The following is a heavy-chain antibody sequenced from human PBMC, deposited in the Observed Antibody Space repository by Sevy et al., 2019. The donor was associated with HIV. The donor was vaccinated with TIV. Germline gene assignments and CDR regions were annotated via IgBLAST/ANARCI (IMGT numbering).Heavy chain of an antibody. D-gene: IGHD2-15*01. Sequence: GGSLRLSCSASGFTFSSYAMHWVRQAPGKGLEYVSAISSNGGSTYYADSVKGRFTISRDNSKNTRYLQMSSLRAEDTAVYYCVKPLIVVVVAASFDYWGQGTLVTVSS. CDR3: VKPLIVVVVAASFDY. J-gene: IGHJ4*02. CDR2: ISSNGGST. V-gene: IGHV3-64D*06. CDR1: GFTFSSYA.